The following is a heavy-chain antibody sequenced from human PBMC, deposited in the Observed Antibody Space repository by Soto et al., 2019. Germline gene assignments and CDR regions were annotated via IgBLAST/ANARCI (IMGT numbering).Heavy chain of an antibody. Sequence: SETLSLTCTVSGGSISSYYWSWIRQPPGKGLEWIGYIYYSGSTNYNPSLKSRVTISVDTSKNQFSLKLSSVTAADTAVYYCARHGPRGESDSSGLDYWGQGTLVTVSS. CDR3: ARHGPRGESDSSGLDY. D-gene: IGHD6-19*01. CDR1: GGSISSYY. V-gene: IGHV4-59*08. CDR2: IYYSGST. J-gene: IGHJ4*02.